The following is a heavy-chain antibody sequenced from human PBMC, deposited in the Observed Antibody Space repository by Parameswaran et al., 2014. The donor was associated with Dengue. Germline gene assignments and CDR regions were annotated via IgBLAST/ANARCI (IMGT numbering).Heavy chain of an antibody. D-gene: IGHD2-2*01. Sequence: VRQAPGKGLEWVGFIRSKAYGGTTEYAASVKGRFTISRDDSESIAYLQMNSLKTEDTAVYYCTRDIVVVPAGNYYYYGMDVWGQGPRSPSP. CDR2: IRSKAYGGTT. V-gene: IGHV3-49*02. J-gene: IGHJ6*02. CDR3: TRDIVVVPAGNYYYYGMDV.